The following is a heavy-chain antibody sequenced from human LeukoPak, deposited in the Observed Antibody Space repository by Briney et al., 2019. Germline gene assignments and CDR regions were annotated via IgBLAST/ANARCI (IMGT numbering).Heavy chain of an antibody. Sequence: GGSLRLSCAASGFXFSNCWMTWVRQAPGKGLEWVANIKQDGNEKYYVDSVKGRFTVSRDNAKNSLYLQMNSPRAEDTAVYYCARGYSDSSGIDYWGQGTLVTVSS. CDR3: ARGYSDSSGIDY. J-gene: IGHJ4*02. D-gene: IGHD3-22*01. CDR1: GFXFSNCW. CDR2: IKQDGNEK. V-gene: IGHV3-7*04.